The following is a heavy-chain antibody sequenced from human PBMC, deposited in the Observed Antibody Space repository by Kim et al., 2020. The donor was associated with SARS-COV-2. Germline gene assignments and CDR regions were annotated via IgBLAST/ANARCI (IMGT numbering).Heavy chain of an antibody. CDR3: ASQYSLGY. Sequence: GGSLRLSCAASGFTFSSYSMNWVRQAPGKGLEWVSYISSSSSTIYDADSVKGRFTISRDNANNSLYLQMNSLRAEDTAVYYCASQYSLGYWGQGTLVTVSS. J-gene: IGHJ4*02. CDR2: ISSSSSTI. D-gene: IGHD5-18*01. V-gene: IGHV3-48*01. CDR1: GFTFSSYS.